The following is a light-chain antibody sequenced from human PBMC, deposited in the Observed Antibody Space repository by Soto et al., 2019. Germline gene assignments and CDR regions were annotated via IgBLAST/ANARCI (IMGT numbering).Light chain of an antibody. CDR1: QSVSSN. CDR3: QQYNNPRRT. Sequence: EIVMTQSPATLSVSPGERATLSCRASQSVSSNLAWYQQKPGQAPRLLIYGASTRATGIPARFSGSGSGTEFTLTISSLQSEDFAVYYCQQYNNPRRTFGPGTKVDIK. CDR2: GAS. J-gene: IGKJ3*01. V-gene: IGKV3-15*01.